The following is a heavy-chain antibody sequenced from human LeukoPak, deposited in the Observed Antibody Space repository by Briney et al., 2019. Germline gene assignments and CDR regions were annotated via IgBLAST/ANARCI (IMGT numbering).Heavy chain of an antibody. V-gene: IGHV3-21*01. J-gene: IGHJ4*02. Sequence: GGSLRLSCAASGFTFSSYSMNWVRQAPGKGLEWVSSLSSSSSYIYYADSVKGRFTISRDNAKNSLYLQMNSLRAEDTAVDYCASRYYYDSSGYYLDCWGQGTLVTVSS. CDR3: ASRYYYDSSGYYLDC. D-gene: IGHD3-22*01. CDR2: LSSSSSYI. CDR1: GFTFSSYS.